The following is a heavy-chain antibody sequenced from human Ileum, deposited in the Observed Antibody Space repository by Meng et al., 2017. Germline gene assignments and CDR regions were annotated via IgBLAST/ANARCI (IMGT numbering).Heavy chain of an antibody. V-gene: IGHV1-69*10. CDR2: IIPILNAS. J-gene: IGHJ5*02. CDR3: AGDCSGGGCFDP. Sequence: QVQLVQSVAAVKYPGSSVTVSCKASGGAFSSSAIGWLRQAPGRGLEWMGGIIPILNASTYAQNFKSRVTLSADMATTTVYMELSSLTSDDTAVYFCAGDCSGGGCFDPWGQGTLVTVSS. D-gene: IGHD2-15*01. CDR1: GGAFSSSA.